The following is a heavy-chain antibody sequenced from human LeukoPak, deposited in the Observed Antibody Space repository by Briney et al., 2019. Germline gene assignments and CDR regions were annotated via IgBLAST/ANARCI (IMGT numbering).Heavy chain of an antibody. Sequence: GGSLRLSCAASGFSFDDYGMSWVRQAPGKGLEWVSGIDWNGDSTGYADSVKGRFTISRDNAKNTLYLQMNSLRAEDTAVYYCAKGPVLRFLEWLSGVDHWFDPWGQGTLVTVSS. CDR2: IDWNGDST. V-gene: IGHV3-20*04. CDR3: AKGPVLRFLEWLSGVDHWFDP. J-gene: IGHJ5*02. CDR1: GFSFDDYG. D-gene: IGHD3-3*01.